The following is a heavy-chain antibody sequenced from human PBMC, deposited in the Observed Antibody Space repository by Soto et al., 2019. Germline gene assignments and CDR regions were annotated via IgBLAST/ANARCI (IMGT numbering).Heavy chain of an antibody. CDR2: ISSRSDI. V-gene: IGHV3-21*01. Sequence: NPVGSLRLSCVGSGFTFSTYSINWVRQAPGKGLEWVSSISSRSDIYYADSVKGRFTIPRDNAKNSVSLQMNSLRAEDTAVYYCAREYTAWPLAYGLDVWGQGTTVTVSS. CDR1: GFTFSTYS. J-gene: IGHJ6*02. CDR3: AREYTAWPLAYGLDV. D-gene: IGHD2-2*02.